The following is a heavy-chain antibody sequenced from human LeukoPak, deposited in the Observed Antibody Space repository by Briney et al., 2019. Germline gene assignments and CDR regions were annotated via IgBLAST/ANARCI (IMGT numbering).Heavy chain of an antibody. J-gene: IGHJ3*02. Sequence: TSETLSLTCAVYGGSFSGYYWSWIRKPLGKGLEWIGEINHSGSTNYNPSLKSRVSISVDTSKNQFSLKLSSVTAADTAVYYCATTALGCCNNTSCYGAAVLYAFDIWGQGTMVTVSS. CDR2: INHSGST. CDR3: ATTALGCCNNTSCYGAAVLYAFDI. D-gene: IGHD2-2*01. V-gene: IGHV4-34*01. CDR1: GGSFSGYY.